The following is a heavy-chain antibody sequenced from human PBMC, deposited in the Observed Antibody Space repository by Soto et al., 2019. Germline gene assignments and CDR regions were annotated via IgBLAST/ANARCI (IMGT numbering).Heavy chain of an antibody. Sequence: KTSETLSLTCTVSGGSISGYYWSWVRQPAGKGLEWVGRIYSDGTTNYSPSLKSRVTMSLDTSKDQSSRHLNSVTAANTAVYYCSRVGCSNSKCYTRGMDVWGQGTTVTVSS. CDR1: GGSISGYY. V-gene: IGHV4-4*07. CDR2: IYSDGTT. CDR3: SRVGCSNSKCYTRGMDV. D-gene: IGHD2-2*01. J-gene: IGHJ6*02.